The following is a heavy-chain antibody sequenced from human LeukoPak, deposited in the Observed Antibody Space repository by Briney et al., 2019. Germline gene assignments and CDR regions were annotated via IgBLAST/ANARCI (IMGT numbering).Heavy chain of an antibody. D-gene: IGHD1-1*01. CDR1: GFAFSGSA. CDR2: IRSSIYGGTP. Sequence: PGGSLKLSCAASGFAFSGSAMHWVRQAPGKGLEWIGFIRSSIYGGTPKAAASVKGRFIFSRDDSKGVAYLRMNSLKTDDTAVYYCSREWGNGNDLRPDSWGQGTLVTVSS. J-gene: IGHJ4*02. CDR3: SREWGNGNDLRPDS. V-gene: IGHV3-49*04.